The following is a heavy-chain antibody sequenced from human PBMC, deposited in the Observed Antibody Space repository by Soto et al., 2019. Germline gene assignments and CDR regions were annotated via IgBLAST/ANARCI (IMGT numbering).Heavy chain of an antibody. V-gene: IGHV3-48*01. CDR3: ARDSNSGSYCDY. CDR1: GFTFSTYT. CDR2: ITSSSSII. J-gene: IGHJ4*02. Sequence: EMQLVESGGGLVQPGESLRLSCAASGFTFSTYTMNWVRQAPGGGLEWVSYITSSSSIISYADSVRGRFTISRDNAKNSLYLQMNSLSADDTAVYYCARDSNSGSYCDYWGQGTLVTVSS. D-gene: IGHD3-10*01.